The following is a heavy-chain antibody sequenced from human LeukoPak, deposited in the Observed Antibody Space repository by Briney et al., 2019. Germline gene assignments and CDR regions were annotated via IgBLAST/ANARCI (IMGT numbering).Heavy chain of an antibody. V-gene: IGHV3-48*03. CDR3: AELGITMIGGV. Sequence: PGGSLRLSCAAAGFTFDDYGMGWVRQGPGKGLEWVSYISSSDSTIYYADSVKGRFTISRDNAKNSLYLQMNSLRAEDTAVYYCAELGITMIGGVWGKGTTVTISS. CDR1: GFTFDDYG. CDR2: ISSSDSTI. D-gene: IGHD3-10*02. J-gene: IGHJ6*04.